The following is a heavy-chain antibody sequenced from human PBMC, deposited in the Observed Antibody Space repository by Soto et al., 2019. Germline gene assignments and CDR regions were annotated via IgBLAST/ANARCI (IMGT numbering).Heavy chain of an antibody. D-gene: IGHD4-17*01. CDR3: AGDLMTTPGEGVGALNV. Sequence: QVLLQESGPGLVKPSETLSLTCTVPGGSIRNYHWTWIRQPPGKGLDWIGLISYSGGTSYNPSLQSRVTISIETSKNHFSLKFSSVTATDTAFYFCAGDLMTTPGEGVGALNVWGQGTKVTVSS. CDR1: GGSIRNYH. V-gene: IGHV4-59*08. J-gene: IGHJ3*01. CDR2: ISYSGGT.